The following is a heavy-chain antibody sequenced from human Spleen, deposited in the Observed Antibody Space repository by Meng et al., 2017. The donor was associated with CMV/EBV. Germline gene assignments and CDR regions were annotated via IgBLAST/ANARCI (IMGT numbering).Heavy chain of an antibody. V-gene: IGHV3-30*02. CDR3: ASYVGYDSSGYYWLDY. CDR1: GFSFKNYG. CDR2: IHYDGSNK. D-gene: IGHD3-22*01. Sequence: GESLKISCAASGFSFKNYGIHWVRQAPGKGLEWVSFIHYDGSNKYYADSVKGRFTISRDNSKNTLYLQMNGLRAEDTAVYYCASYVGYDSSGYYWLDYWGQGTLVTVSS. J-gene: IGHJ4*02.